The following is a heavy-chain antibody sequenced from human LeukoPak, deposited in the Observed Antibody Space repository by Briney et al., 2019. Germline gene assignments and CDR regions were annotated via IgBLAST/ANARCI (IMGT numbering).Heavy chain of an antibody. V-gene: IGHV1-24*01. CDR3: ATVAGARSGRFFDY. Sequence: ASVKVSCKVSGYTLTELSMHWVRQAPGKGLEWMGGFDPEDGETIYAQKFQGRVTMTEDTSTDTAYMELSSLRSEGTAVYYCATVAGARSGRFFDYWGQGTLVTVSS. D-gene: IGHD6-19*01. CDR2: FDPEDGET. J-gene: IGHJ4*02. CDR1: GYTLTELS.